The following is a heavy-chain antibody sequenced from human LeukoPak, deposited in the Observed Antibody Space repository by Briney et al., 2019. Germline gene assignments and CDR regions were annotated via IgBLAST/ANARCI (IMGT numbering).Heavy chain of an antibody. J-gene: IGHJ3*02. Sequence: GASVKVSCKASGYTSSNYCIHWLRQAPGQGFEWMGIFNPTYSIPIYAPTFEGRVTMTSDMSTSTFYMDLSTLRSEDTAVYFCAKDPRNILTGDFDDFDIWGRGTVVIVSS. CDR3: AKDPRNILTGDFDDFDI. CDR2: FNPTYSIP. D-gene: IGHD3-9*01. CDR1: GYTSSNYC. V-gene: IGHV1-46*01.